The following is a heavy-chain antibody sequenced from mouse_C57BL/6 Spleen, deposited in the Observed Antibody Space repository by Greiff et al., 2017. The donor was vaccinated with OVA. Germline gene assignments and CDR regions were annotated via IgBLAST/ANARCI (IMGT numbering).Heavy chain of an antibody. Sequence: VQLQQSGAELVRPGASVKLSCTASGFNIKDDYMHWVKQRPEQGLEWIGWIDPENGDTEYASKFQGKATITADTSSNTAYLQLSSLTSEDTAVYYCTTDDAGAWFAYWGQGTLVTVSA. V-gene: IGHV14-4*01. CDR2: IDPENGDT. CDR1: GFNIKDDY. CDR3: TTDDAGAWFAY. D-gene: IGHD2-12*01. J-gene: IGHJ3*01.